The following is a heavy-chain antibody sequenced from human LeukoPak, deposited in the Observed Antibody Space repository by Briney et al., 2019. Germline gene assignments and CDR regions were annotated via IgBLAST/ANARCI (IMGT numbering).Heavy chain of an antibody. CDR1: GFTFSSYW. J-gene: IGHJ3*02. CDR3: ARPYGSGSYLDAFDI. V-gene: IGHV3-74*01. Sequence: PGGSLRLSCAASGFTFSSYWMHWVRQAPGKGLVWISRIKSDGSSTTYADSVKGRFTISRDNAKNTLYLQMNSLRAEDTALYYCARPYGSGSYLDAFDIWGQGTMVTVSS. D-gene: IGHD3-10*01. CDR2: IKSDGSST.